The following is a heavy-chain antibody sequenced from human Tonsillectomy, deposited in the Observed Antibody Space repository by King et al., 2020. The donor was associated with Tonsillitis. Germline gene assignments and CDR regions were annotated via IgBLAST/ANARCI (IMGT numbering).Heavy chain of an antibody. Sequence: VQLVESGGGVVQPGRSLRLSCAASGFSFSTYGMHWVRQAPGKGLEWVAVISYAGSNYYYADSVKGRFTISRDNSKNTLYLQMNSLRAEDTAVYDCAKDLADRGVTPYSDGMDVWGQGTTDTVPS. CDR3: AKDLADRGVTPYSDGMDV. J-gene: IGHJ6*02. CDR2: ISYAGSNY. V-gene: IGHV3-30*18. CDR1: GFSFSTYG. D-gene: IGHD2-21*02.